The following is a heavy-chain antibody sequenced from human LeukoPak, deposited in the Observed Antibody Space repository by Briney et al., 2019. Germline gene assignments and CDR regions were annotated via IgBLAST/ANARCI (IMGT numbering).Heavy chain of an antibody. CDR2: ISYDGSNK. V-gene: IGHV3-30*18. Sequence: PGGSLRLSCAASGFTFSSYGMHWVRQAPSKGLEWVAVISYDGSNKYYADSVKGRFTISRDNSKNTLYLQVNSLRAEDTAVYYCAKDLWKATYYFDYWGQGTLVTVSS. CDR3: AKDLWKATYYFDY. CDR1: GFTFSSYG. D-gene: IGHD3-3*01. J-gene: IGHJ4*02.